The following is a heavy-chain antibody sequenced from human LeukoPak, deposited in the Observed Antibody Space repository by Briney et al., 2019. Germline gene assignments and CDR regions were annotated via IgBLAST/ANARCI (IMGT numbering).Heavy chain of an antibody. D-gene: IGHD2-2*01. CDR3: VTYSSRNAREFQS. V-gene: IGHV3-7*01. Sequence: PGGSLRLSCEASGFTFSNSWMTWVRQTPGKGLEWVANIKTDGSEKYYVDSVRGRFTISRDNAKNSLYLQMNSLRAEDTAVYYCVTYSSRNAREFQSWGQGTLVTVSS. CDR2: IKTDGSEK. J-gene: IGHJ1*01. CDR1: GFTFSNSW.